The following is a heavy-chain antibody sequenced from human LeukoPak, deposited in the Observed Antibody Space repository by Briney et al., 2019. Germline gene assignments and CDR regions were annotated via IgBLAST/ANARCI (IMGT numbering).Heavy chain of an antibody. D-gene: IGHD3-22*01. CDR3: PRKYDASGYFDY. V-gene: IGHV3-23*01. J-gene: IGHJ4*02. CDR1: GFGFSAYA. Sequence: GGSLRLSCVASGFGFSAYAMSWVRQAPGKGLEWVSAISGGGETAYYADSVKGRFTISRDNSKNTLYLQMNSLRAEDTAVYYCPRKYDASGYFDYWGRGTLVTVPS. CDR2: ISGGGETA.